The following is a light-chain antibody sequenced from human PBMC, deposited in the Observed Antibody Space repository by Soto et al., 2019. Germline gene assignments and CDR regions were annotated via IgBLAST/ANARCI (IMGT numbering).Light chain of an antibody. J-gene: IGLJ7*01. CDR1: SSDVGNYDL. V-gene: IGLV2-23*01. CDR2: EHS. CDR3: CSLAGSISV. Sequence: QSALNQPASVSGSPGQSITVSCTGTSSDVGNYDLVSWFQQYPGKAPKLMIYEHSQRPPAVSHRLSGSKSGNTASLTISGLQAEDEANYYSCSLAGSISVFGGGTQLTVL.